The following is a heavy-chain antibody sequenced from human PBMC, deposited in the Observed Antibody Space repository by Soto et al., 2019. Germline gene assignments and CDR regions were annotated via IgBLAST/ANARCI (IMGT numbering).Heavy chain of an antibody. D-gene: IGHD3-10*01. CDR2: ISGSGGST. CDR1: GFTFSSYA. V-gene: IGHV3-23*01. CDR3: AKKKGASYGSGSYLDY. J-gene: IGHJ4*02. Sequence: PGGSLRLSCAASGFTFSSYAMSWVRQAPGKGLEWVSAISGSGGSTYYADSVKGRFTISRDNSKNTLYLQMNSLRAEDTAVYYCAKKKGASYGSGSYLDYWGQGTLVTVSS.